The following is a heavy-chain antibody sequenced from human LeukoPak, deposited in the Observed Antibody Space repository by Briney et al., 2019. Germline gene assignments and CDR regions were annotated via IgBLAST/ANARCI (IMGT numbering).Heavy chain of an antibody. CDR1: GGSISSSSYY. D-gene: IGHD3-3*01. J-gene: IGHJ4*02. CDR2: IYYSGST. CDR3: ARHHVLRFLELVYYFDY. Sequence: SETLSLTCTVSGGSISSSSYYWGWTRQPPGKGLEWIGSIYYSGSTYYNPSLKSRVTISVDTSKNQFSLKLSSVTAADTAVYYCARHHVLRFLELVYYFDYWGQGTLVTVSS. V-gene: IGHV4-39*01.